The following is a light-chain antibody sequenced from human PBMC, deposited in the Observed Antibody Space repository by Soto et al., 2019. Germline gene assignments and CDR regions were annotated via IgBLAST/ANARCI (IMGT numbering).Light chain of an antibody. CDR3: AAWDDSLFWV. CDR2: SND. J-gene: IGLJ3*02. V-gene: IGLV1-44*01. CDR1: RSNIGRNP. Sequence: QSVLTQPPSASGTPGERVIISCSGSRSNIGRNPVKWYQQLPGAAPNLLIHSNDQRPSGVPDRFSGSKSGTSASLAISGLQSEDEADYYCAAWDDSLFWVFGGGTKLTVL.